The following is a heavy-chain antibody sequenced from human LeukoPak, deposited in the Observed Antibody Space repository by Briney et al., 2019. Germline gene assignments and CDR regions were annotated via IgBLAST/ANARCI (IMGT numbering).Heavy chain of an antibody. CDR3: ARLTGYDSRGYYYGGFDY. CDR2: IHSSGGT. V-gene: IGHV4-61*05. CDR1: GGSISSSSYY. D-gene: IGHD3-22*01. Sequence: SETLSLTCAVSGGSISSSSYYWGWIRQPPGKGLECLGYIHSSGGTNYNPSLKSQVTMSIDTSKNQFSLRLTSVTAADTAVYYGARLTGYDSRGYYYGGFDYWGQGTLVTVSS. J-gene: IGHJ4*02.